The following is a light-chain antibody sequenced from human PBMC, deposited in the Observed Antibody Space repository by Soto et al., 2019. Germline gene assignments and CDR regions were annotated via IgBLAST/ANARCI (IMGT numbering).Light chain of an antibody. J-gene: IGKJ3*01. CDR1: QSVTSTY. Sequence: PGERATLSCRATQSVTSTYLAWYQQKPGQAPRLLIYGASSRATGIPDRFSGSGSGTDFTLTISRLEPEDFAVYYCQQYVSSPFTFGPGTKVDIK. CDR3: QQYVSSPFT. CDR2: GAS. V-gene: IGKV3-20*01.